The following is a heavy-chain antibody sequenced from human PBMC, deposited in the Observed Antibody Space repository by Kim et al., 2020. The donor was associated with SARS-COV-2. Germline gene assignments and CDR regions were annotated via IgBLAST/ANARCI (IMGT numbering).Heavy chain of an antibody. J-gene: IGHJ5*02. CDR2: INHSGST. CDR1: GGSFSGYY. D-gene: IGHD3-10*01. Sequence: SETLSLTCAVYGGSFSGYYWSWIRQPPGKGLEWIGEINHSGSTNYNPSLKSRVTISVDTSKNQFSLKLSSVTAADTAVYYCARGQNLLRGLRIPNRWFDPWGQGTLVTVSS. V-gene: IGHV4-34*01. CDR3: ARGQNLLRGLRIPNRWFDP.